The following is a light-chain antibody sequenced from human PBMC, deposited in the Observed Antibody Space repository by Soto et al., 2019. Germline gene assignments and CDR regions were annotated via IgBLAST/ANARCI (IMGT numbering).Light chain of an antibody. CDR1: QSVRGSY. V-gene: IGKV3-20*01. CDR2: ATS. Sequence: EIVLTQSPGTLSLSPGEGATLSCRASQSVRGSYLAWYQQRPGQAPRLLMYATSTRATGFPDRFSGSGSGTDFTLTISRLEPEDVAVYYCHQYHNSPWTFGQGTKVEIK. CDR3: HQYHNSPWT. J-gene: IGKJ1*01.